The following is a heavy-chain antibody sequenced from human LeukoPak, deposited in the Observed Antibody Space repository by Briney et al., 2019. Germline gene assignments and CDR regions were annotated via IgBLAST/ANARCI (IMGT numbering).Heavy chain of an antibody. CDR1: GGFFSHYY. J-gene: IGHJ4*02. CDR3: ARGGFYCGGDCYVDY. CDR2: INHSGST. V-gene: IGHV4-34*01. D-gene: IGHD2-21*02. Sequence: SETLSLTCAVYGGFFSHYYWSWIRQPPGKGLEWMGEINHSGSTNYNPSLKSRVTISVDTTKNQLSMRLSSVTAADTAVYYCARGGFYCGGDCYVDYWGQGTLVTVSP.